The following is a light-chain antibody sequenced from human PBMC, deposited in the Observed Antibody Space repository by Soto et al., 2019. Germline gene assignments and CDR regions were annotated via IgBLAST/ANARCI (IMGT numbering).Light chain of an antibody. CDR2: GAS. V-gene: IGKV3-20*01. CDR3: QQYNNWPRT. CDR1: QSVSSNY. J-gene: IGKJ1*01. Sequence: EIVLTQSPGTLSLSPGERATLSCRASQSVSSNYLAWYQQKPGQAPRLLIYGASNRATGIPARFSGSGSGTDFTLTISSLEPEDFAVYYCQQYNNWPRTFGQGTKVDIK.